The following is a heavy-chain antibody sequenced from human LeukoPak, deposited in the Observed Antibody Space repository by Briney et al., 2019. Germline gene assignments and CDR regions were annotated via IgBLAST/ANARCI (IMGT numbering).Heavy chain of an antibody. CDR2: IRYDGSNK. J-gene: IGHJ1*01. D-gene: IGHD2-2*02. CDR1: GFTFSSYG. Sequence: GGSLRLSCAASGFTFSSYGMHWVRQAPGKGLEWVAFIRYDGSNKYYADSVKGRLTISRENSKKKMYLQMNRLRDEDTAVYYCAKDFYCSSTSCYTPEYFQHWGQGTLVTVSS. CDR3: AKDFYCSSTSCYTPEYFQH. V-gene: IGHV3-30*02.